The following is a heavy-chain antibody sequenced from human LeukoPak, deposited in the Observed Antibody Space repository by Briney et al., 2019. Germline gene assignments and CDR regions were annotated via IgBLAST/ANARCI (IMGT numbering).Heavy chain of an antibody. Sequence: NPSETLSLTCTVSGDSISSYYWSWIRQPPGKGLEWIGCIYYSGSNNYNPSLKSRVTISIDTSKNQFSLKLSSVTAADTAVYYCARAAALINWFDPWGQGTLVTVSS. CDR1: GDSISSYY. CDR3: ARAAALINWFDP. CDR2: IYYSGSN. V-gene: IGHV4-59*08. D-gene: IGHD6-13*01. J-gene: IGHJ5*02.